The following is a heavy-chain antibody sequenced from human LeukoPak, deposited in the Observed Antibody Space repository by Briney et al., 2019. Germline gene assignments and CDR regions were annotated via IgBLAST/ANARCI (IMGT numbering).Heavy chain of an antibody. Sequence: HPGGPLRLSCGASGFTFNSYGMHWLRHAPGKGVEWGADILYDGRNKYYADSVKGRFTISRDTSKSTLYLQMNSLRAEDTAVYFCAKDLATVTTVYYYYGMDVWGQGTTVTVSS. D-gene: IGHD4-17*01. CDR2: ILYDGRNK. CDR3: AKDLATVTTVYYYYGMDV. J-gene: IGHJ6*02. CDR1: GFTFNSYG. V-gene: IGHV3-30*18.